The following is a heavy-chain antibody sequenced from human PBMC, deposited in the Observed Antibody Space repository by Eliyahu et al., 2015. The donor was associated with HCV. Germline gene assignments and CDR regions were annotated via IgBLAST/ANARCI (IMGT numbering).Heavy chain of an antibody. CDR3: TRDKSDSSGWISDY. CDR2: IYNSGST. J-gene: IGHJ4*02. Sequence: EVQLVESGGGLIQPGGSLRLSCAASEFTVSSNYMSWVRQAPGRGLEWVSVIYNSGSTHYADSVKGRFTISRDNSKNTLYLQMNSLRVEDTAVYHCTRDKSDSSGWISDYWGQGTLVTVSS. CDR1: EFTVSSNY. V-gene: IGHV3-53*01. D-gene: IGHD3-22*01.